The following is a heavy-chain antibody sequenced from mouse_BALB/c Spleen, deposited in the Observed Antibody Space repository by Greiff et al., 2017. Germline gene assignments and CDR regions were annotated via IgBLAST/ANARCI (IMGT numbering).Heavy chain of an antibody. Sequence: QVQLQQSGAELAKPGASVKMSCKASGYTFTSYWMHWVKQRPGQGLEWIGYINPSTGYTEYNQKFKDKATLTADKSSSTAYMQLSSLTSEDSAVYYCASYEGFAYWGQGTLVTVSA. CDR1: GYTFTSYW. CDR3: ASYEGFAY. J-gene: IGHJ3*01. V-gene: IGHV1-7*01. CDR2: INPSTGYT. D-gene: IGHD2-3*01.